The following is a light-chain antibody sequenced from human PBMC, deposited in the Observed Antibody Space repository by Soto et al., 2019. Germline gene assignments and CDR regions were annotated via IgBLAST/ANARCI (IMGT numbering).Light chain of an antibody. V-gene: IGLV2-14*03. Sequence: QSALTQPASVSGSPGQSITISCTGTSSDVGAYTFVSWYQQHPDKVPKRMIFDVSRRPSGVSERFSGSKSGNTASLTISGLQPEDEADYYCRSYTSSSTHVFGSGTKVTVL. CDR3: RSYTSSSTHV. CDR1: SSDVGAYTF. CDR2: DVS. J-gene: IGLJ1*01.